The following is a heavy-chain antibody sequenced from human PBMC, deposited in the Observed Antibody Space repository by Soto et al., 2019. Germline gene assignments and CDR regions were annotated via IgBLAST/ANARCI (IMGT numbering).Heavy chain of an antibody. J-gene: IGHJ4*02. CDR1: GFTFSSYW. CDR2: INSDGSST. D-gene: IGHD6-19*01. CDR3: AALVAGRSGDY. V-gene: IGHV3-74*01. Sequence: GGSLRLSCAASGFTFSSYWMHWVRQAPGKGLVWVSRINSDGSSTSYADSVKGRFTISRDNAKNTLYLQMNSLRAEDTAVYYCAALVAGRSGDYWGQGTLVTVSS.